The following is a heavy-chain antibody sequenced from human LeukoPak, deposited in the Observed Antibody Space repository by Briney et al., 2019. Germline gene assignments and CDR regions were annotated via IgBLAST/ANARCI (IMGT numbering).Heavy chain of an antibody. D-gene: IGHD6-6*01. CDR1: GGSISSYY. J-gene: IGHJ6*03. V-gene: IGHV4-59*01. CDR2: VYYSGTT. Sequence: SETLSLTCTVSGGSISSYYWSWIRQPPGKGLEWIGHVYYSGTTSQNPSLRSRVTISIDTSKNQFSLKLRSVTAADTAVYYCARVGRLQSFEAVAARPIYHYYMDVWGKGATVTVSS. CDR3: ARVGRLQSFEAVAARPIYHYYMDV.